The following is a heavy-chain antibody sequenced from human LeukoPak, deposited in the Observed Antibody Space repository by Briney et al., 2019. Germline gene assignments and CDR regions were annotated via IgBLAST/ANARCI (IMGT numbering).Heavy chain of an antibody. CDR2: IFPSGGEI. CDR1: GFTFSTFA. Sequence: GALRLSCAASGFTFSTFAMIWVRQPPGKGLEWVSSIFPSGGEIHYADSVRGRFTISRDNAKNSLYLQMNSLRAEDAAVYYCARVRYYYYMDVWGKGTTVTVSS. V-gene: IGHV3-21*01. CDR3: ARVRYYYYMDV. J-gene: IGHJ6*03.